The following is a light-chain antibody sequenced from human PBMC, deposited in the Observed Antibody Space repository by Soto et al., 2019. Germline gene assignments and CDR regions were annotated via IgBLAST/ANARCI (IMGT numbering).Light chain of an antibody. J-gene: IGKJ3*01. Sequence: DIQLTQSPSFLSASVGDRVTITCRASQGISSYLAWYQQKPGKAPKLLIYAASTLQSGVPSRFSGSGSGTEFTLTISSLQPQDFATYYCQQLNRYPPFTFGPGTKVDIK. V-gene: IGKV1-9*01. CDR3: QQLNRYPPFT. CDR1: QGISSY. CDR2: AAS.